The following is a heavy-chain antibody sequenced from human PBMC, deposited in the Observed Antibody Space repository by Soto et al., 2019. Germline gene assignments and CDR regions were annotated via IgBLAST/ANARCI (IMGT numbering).Heavy chain of an antibody. CDR3: AGGGVRGVITRTRDYYGMDV. D-gene: IGHD3-10*01. Sequence: SETLSLTCTVSGGSISRSSYYWGWIRQPPGKGLEWIGSIYYSGSTYYNPSLKSRVTISVDTSISTAYLQWSSLKASDTAMYYCAGGGVRGVITRTRDYYGMDVWGQGTTVTVSS. CDR2: IYYSGST. CDR1: GGSISRSSYY. J-gene: IGHJ6*02. V-gene: IGHV4-39*02.